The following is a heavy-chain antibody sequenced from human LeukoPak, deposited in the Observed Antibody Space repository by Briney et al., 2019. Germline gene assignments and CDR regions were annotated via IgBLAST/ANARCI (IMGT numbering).Heavy chain of an antibody. CDR2: ISSSSSTI. CDR1: GFTFSNYG. V-gene: IGHV3-48*01. D-gene: IGHD2-2*02. Sequence: RTGGSLRLSCAASGFTFSNYGMNWVRQAPGKGLEWVSYISSSSSTIYYADSVKGRFTISRDNAKNSLYLQMNSLRAEDTAVYYCARAGSYQPLLYHNAFDIWGQGTMVTVSS. CDR3: ARAGSYQPLLYHNAFDI. J-gene: IGHJ3*02.